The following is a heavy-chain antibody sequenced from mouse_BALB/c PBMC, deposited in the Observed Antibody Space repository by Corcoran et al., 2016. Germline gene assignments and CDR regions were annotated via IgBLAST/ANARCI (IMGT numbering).Heavy chain of an antibody. CDR2: INTYTGEP. Sequence: QIQLVQSGPELKKPGETVKISCKASGYTFTNYGMNWVKQASGKGLKWMGWINTYTGEPTYADDFKGRFAFSLETSASTAYLQINNLKNEDTATYFCASDPSWFAYWGQGTLVTVSA. J-gene: IGHJ3*01. CDR1: GYTFTNYG. CDR3: ASDPSWFAY. V-gene: IGHV9-3-1*01.